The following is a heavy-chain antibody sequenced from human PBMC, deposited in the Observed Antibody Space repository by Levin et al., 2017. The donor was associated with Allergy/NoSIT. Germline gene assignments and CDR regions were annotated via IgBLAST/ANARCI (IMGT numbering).Heavy chain of an antibody. CDR2: IWYDGSNK. J-gene: IGHJ4*02. D-gene: IGHD3-16*02. Sequence: PGGSLRLSCAAFGFTFSSYGMHWVRQAPGKGLEWVAVIWYDGSNKYYADSVKGRFTISRDNPKNTLYLQMNSLRAEDTAVYYCARDWGLHLGELSLGYWGQGTLVTVSS. CDR3: ARDWGLHLGELSLGY. V-gene: IGHV3-33*01. CDR1: GFTFSSYG.